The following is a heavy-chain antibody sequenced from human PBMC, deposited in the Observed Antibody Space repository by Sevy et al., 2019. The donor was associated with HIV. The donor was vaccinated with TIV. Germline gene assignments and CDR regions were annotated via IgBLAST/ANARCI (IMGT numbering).Heavy chain of an antibody. V-gene: IGHV3-48*01. CDR3: VRGTGIRNLYYFDH. J-gene: IGHJ4*02. CDR1: GFSFNSYS. Sequence: GGYLRLSCEVPGFSFNSYSFNWVRQAPGKGLEWISYITSRSHITYYAESVQGRFTISRDNVKKSLYLQMNSLRVEDTAIYYCVRGTGIRNLYYFDHWGQGTLVTVSS. CDR2: ITSRSHIT. D-gene: IGHD1-1*01.